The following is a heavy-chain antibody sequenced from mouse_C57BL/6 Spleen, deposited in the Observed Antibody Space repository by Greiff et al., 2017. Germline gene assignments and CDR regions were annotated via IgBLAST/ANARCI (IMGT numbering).Heavy chain of an antibody. CDR3: ARDDYDDAMGY. CDR1: GYSITSGYY. D-gene: IGHD2-4*01. V-gene: IGHV3-6*01. J-gene: IGHJ4*01. Sequence: EVQLQESGPGLVKPSQSLSLTCSVTGYSITSGYYWNWIRQFPGNKLEWMGYISYDGSNNYNPSLKNRISITRDTSKNQFFLKLNSVTTEDTSTYYCARDDYDDAMGYWGQGTSVTVSS. CDR2: ISYDGSN.